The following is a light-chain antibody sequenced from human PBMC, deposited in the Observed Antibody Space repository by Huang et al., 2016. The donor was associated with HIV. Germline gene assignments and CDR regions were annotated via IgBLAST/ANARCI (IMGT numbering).Light chain of an antibody. CDR1: QSLLYRSNNKNY. V-gene: IGKV4-1*01. J-gene: IGKJ1*01. CDR3: QQHYGRQST. CDR2: WPS. Sequence: IVMTQSPESLAVSLGERASINCKSSQSLLYRSNNKNYLAWYQKKQGHPPTLLIYWPSVRDVGVPERFSGGGSGTNFTLTINSLQADDVAVYYCQQHYGRQSTFGQGT.